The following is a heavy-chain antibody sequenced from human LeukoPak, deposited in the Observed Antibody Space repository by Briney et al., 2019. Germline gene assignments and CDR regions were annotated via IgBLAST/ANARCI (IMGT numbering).Heavy chain of an antibody. J-gene: IGHJ6*02. CDR1: GYTFTSYG. Sequence: ASVKVSCKASGYTFTSYGISWVRQAPGQGLEWMGWISAYNGNTNYAQKLQGRVTMTTDTSTSTAYMELRSLRSDDTAVYYCARDKVVVVPAADHNYYYGMDVWGRGTTVTVSS. V-gene: IGHV1-18*01. CDR3: ARDKVVVVPAADHNYYYGMDV. CDR2: ISAYNGNT. D-gene: IGHD2-2*01.